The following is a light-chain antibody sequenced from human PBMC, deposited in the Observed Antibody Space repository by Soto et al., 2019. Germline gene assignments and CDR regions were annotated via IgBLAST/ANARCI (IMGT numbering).Light chain of an antibody. CDR1: QSISTW. CDR2: DAS. CDR3: QQYDSFPRT. Sequence: DIQMTQSPSTLSASVGDRVSITCRASQSISTWVAWYQQRPGKAPKFLIYDASRLESGVPSRFSGSGSGTEFPLTISSLQPDDFATYYCQQYDSFPRTFGQGTKVEIK. J-gene: IGKJ1*01. V-gene: IGKV1-5*01.